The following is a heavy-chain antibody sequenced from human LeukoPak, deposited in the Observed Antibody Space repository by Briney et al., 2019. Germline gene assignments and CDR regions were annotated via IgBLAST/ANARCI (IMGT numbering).Heavy chain of an antibody. CDR2: ISGSGGST. V-gene: IGHV3-23*01. CDR1: GFTFSSYA. CDR3: ARASGSYYTYYFDY. Sequence: GGSLRLSCAASGFTFSSYAMSWVRQAPGKGLEWVSAISGSGGSTYYADSVKGRFTISRDNSKNTLYLQMNSLRAEDTAVYYCARASGSYYTYYFDYWGQGTLVTVSS. J-gene: IGHJ4*02. D-gene: IGHD3-10*01.